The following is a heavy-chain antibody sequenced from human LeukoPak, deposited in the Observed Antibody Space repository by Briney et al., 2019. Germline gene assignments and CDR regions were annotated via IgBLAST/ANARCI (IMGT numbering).Heavy chain of an antibody. Sequence: SSETLSLTCTVSGGSISSYYWSWIRQPPGRGLEWIGYVYYSGSTNYNPSLKSRVTISEDTSKNQFSLKLSSVTAADTAVYYCARTTSSWYDLRVFYFDSWGLGTLVTVSS. J-gene: IGHJ4*02. CDR3: ARTTSSWYDLRVFYFDS. CDR1: GGSISSYY. CDR2: VYYSGST. V-gene: IGHV4-59*01. D-gene: IGHD6-13*01.